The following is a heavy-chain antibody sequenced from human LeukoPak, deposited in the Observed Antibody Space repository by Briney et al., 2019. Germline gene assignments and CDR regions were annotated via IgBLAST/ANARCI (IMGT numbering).Heavy chain of an antibody. CDR3: ARTYYDILTGYSLTDY. D-gene: IGHD3-9*01. Sequence: GESLKISCKGSGYSFPSYWFTWLRQMPGKGREWMGSFVPSDSYTNYSPSFQGHVTISADKSISTDYLQWSSLMASDTAMYYCARTYYDILTGYSLTDYWGQGALVAVSS. V-gene: IGHV5-10-1*01. J-gene: IGHJ4*02. CDR2: FVPSDSYT. CDR1: GYSFPSYW.